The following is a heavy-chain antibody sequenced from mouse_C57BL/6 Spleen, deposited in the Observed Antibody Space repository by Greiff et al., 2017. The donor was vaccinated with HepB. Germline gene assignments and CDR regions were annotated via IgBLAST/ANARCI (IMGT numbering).Heavy chain of an antibody. CDR2: INPNNGGT. CDR3: ARAFYYDYEYYFDY. CDR1: GYTFTDYN. V-gene: IGHV1-22*01. D-gene: IGHD2-4*01. J-gene: IGHJ2*01. Sequence: EVQLQQSGPELVKPGASVKMSCKASGYTFTDYNMHWVKQSHGKSLEWIGYINPNNGGTSYNQKFKGKATLTVNKSSSTAYMELRSLTSEDSAVYYCARAFYYDYEYYFDYWGQGTTLTVSS.